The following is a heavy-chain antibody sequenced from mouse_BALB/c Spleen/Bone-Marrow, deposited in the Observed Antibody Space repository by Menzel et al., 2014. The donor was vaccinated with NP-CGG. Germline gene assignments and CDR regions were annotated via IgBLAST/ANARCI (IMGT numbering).Heavy chain of an antibody. CDR3: ARKGAMITHYYAMDY. CDR2: ISNGSSTI. Sequence: EVQLQQSGGGLVQPGGSRKLSCAASGFTFSSFGMHWVRQAPEKGLVWVAYISNGSSTIYYADTVKGRFTISRDNPKNTLFLQMTSLRSEDTAMYYCARKGAMITHYYAMDYWGQGTSVTVSS. V-gene: IGHV5-17*02. CDR1: GFTFSSFG. D-gene: IGHD2-4*01. J-gene: IGHJ4*01.